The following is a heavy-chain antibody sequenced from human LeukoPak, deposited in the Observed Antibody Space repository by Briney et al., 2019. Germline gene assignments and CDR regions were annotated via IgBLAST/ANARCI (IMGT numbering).Heavy chain of an antibody. D-gene: IGHD6-13*01. CDR3: ARVLRGIAAAGTRWFDP. Sequence: GSSVKVSCKASGYTFTGYYMHWVRQAPGQGLEWMGLINPNSGGTNYAQKFQGRVTMTRDTSISTAYMELSRLRSDDTAVYYCARVLRGIAAAGTRWFDPWGQGTLVTVSS. CDR2: INPNSGGT. CDR1: GYTFTGYY. J-gene: IGHJ5*02. V-gene: IGHV1-2*02.